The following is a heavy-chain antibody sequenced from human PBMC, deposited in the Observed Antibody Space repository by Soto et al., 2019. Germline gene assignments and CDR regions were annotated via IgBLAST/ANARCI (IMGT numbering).Heavy chain of an antibody. J-gene: IGHJ4*02. Sequence: PGGSLRLSCEASGFTFRRYDMNWVRQAPGKGPEWVSGISSGGDTYYADFVKGRFTISRDNSKSTLYLQISGLRVDDTAVYYCAKEQDRTGLYPQVSGYWGQGTLVTVSS. CDR3: AKEQDRTGLYPQVSGY. D-gene: IGHD6-19*01. CDR2: ISSGGDT. CDR1: GFTFRRYD. V-gene: IGHV3-23*01.